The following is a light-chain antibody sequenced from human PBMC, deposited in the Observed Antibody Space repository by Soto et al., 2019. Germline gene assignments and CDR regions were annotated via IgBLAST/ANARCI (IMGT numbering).Light chain of an antibody. CDR3: QQYGSSPYT. J-gene: IGKJ2*01. V-gene: IGKV3-20*01. Sequence: IVLTQSPGTLSLSPGERATLSCRASQSVSSSYLAWYQQKPGQAPRLLIYGASNRATGIPDRFSGSGSGTDFTLTISRLEPEDFAVYYCQQYGSSPYTFGQGTQLEIK. CDR2: GAS. CDR1: QSVSSSY.